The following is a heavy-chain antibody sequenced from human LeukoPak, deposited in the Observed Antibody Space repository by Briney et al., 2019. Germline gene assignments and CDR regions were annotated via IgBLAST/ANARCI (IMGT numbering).Heavy chain of an antibody. V-gene: IGHV3-30*18. D-gene: IGHD2/OR15-2a*01. CDR3: AKDDPTGVLRDAFDI. CDR2: ISYDGSNK. Sequence: GGSLRLSCAASGFTFSSYGMHWVRQAPGKGLEWVAVISYDGSNKYYADSVKGRFTISRDNSKNTLYLQMNSLRAEDTAVYYCAKDDPTGVLRDAFDIWGQGTMVTVSS. J-gene: IGHJ3*02. CDR1: GFTFSSYG.